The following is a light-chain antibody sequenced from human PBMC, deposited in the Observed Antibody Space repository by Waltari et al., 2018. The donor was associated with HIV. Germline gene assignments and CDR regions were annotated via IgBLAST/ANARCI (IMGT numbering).Light chain of an antibody. J-gene: IGLJ2*01. CDR3: QSFDSSLSSSVV. Sequence: HSVLTQAPSVSGAPGQLVTISCSGSSSNIGAGYDVHWYQQRPGTAPKLPIYGDTNRPSGVPDRFSGSKSGTSASLVITGLQPEDEADYYCQSFDSSLSSSVVFGGGTKLTVL. CDR2: GDT. V-gene: IGLV1-40*01. CDR1: SSNIGAGYD.